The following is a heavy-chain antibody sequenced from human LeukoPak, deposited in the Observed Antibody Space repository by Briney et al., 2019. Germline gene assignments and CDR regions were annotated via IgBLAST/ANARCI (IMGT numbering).Heavy chain of an antibody. CDR3: ARGGWSYDY. Sequence: PSETLSLTCTVSGGSINNYYWSWIRQPPGKGLEWIGYIYYSGSTNYIPSLKSRVTISVDTSRNQFSLKVNSVSAADTAVYFCARGGWSYDYWGQGTLVTVSS. J-gene: IGHJ4*02. CDR1: GGSINNYY. CDR2: IYYSGST. D-gene: IGHD6-19*01. V-gene: IGHV4-59*01.